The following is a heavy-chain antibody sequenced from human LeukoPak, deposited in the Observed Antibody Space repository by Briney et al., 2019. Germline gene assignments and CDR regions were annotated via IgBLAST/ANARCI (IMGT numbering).Heavy chain of an antibody. V-gene: IGHV3-30-3*01. D-gene: IGHD4-17*01. Sequence: PPGGSLRLSCAASGFTFSSYAMHWVRQAPGKGLEWVAVISYDGSNKYYADSVKGRFTISRDNSKNTLYLQMNSLRAEDTAVYYCAREVRWYGDYDGAFDIWGQGTMVTVSS. CDR3: AREVRWYGDYDGAFDI. CDR1: GFTFSSYA. CDR2: ISYDGSNK. J-gene: IGHJ3*02.